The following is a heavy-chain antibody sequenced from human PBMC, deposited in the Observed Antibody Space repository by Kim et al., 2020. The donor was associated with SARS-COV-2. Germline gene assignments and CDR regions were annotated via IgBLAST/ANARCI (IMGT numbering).Heavy chain of an antibody. CDR2: N. CDR3: ARRGIAAPCDY. J-gene: IGHJ4*02. V-gene: IGHV4-39*01. D-gene: IGHD6-13*01. Sequence: NYKHPSHKGRVSISVDTAKSQFSLKLSSVTAADTAVYYCARRGIAAPCDYWGQGTLVTVSS.